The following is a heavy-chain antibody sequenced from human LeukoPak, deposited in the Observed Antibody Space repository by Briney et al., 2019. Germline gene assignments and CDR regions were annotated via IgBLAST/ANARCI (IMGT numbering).Heavy chain of an antibody. J-gene: IGHJ4*02. CDR2: ISPNSGNT. Sequence: GASVKASCKASGYTFTSYDINWVRQATGQGLEWMGWISPNSGNTGYAQKFQGRVTMTRNTSISTAYMELSSLRSEDTAVYYCARGTVGPLWFGGYWGQGTLATVSS. CDR1: GYTFTSYD. V-gene: IGHV1-8*01. D-gene: IGHD3-10*01. CDR3: ARGTVGPLWFGGY.